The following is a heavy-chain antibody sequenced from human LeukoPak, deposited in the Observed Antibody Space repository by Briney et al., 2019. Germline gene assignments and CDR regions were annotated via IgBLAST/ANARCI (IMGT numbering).Heavy chain of an antibody. Sequence: GASVKVSCKASGYTFSSHGFSWVRQAPGQGLEWMGWISSHNGNTNYAQKFQGRITMTTDASTSTAYMELRNLRSDDTAVYYCARGVSGYSSSSSHYYMDVWGKGTTATVSS. CDR2: ISSHNGNT. CDR1: GYTFSSHG. J-gene: IGHJ6*03. CDR3: ARGVSGYSSSSSHYYMDV. V-gene: IGHV1-18*01. D-gene: IGHD6-13*01.